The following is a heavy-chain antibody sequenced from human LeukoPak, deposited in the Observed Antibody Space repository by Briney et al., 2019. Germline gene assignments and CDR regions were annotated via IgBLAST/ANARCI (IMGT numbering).Heavy chain of an antibody. CDR3: ARHGDVDAFDI. Sequence: SETLSLTCTVSGGSISSSSYYWSWIRQPPGKGLEWIGEINHSGSTNYNPSLKSRVTISVDTSKNQFSLKLSSVTAADTAVYYCARHGDVDAFDIWGQGTMVTVSS. J-gene: IGHJ3*02. CDR2: INHSGST. CDR1: GGSISSSSYY. V-gene: IGHV4-39*01. D-gene: IGHD7-27*01.